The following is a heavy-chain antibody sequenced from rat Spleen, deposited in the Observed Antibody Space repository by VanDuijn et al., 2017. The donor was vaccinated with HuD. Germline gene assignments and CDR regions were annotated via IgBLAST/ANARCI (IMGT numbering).Heavy chain of an antibody. J-gene: IGHJ2*01. Sequence: EVQLVESGGGLVQPGRSMKLSCAASGFTFTNDYMAWVRQAPTKGLEWVASISPSGGSTYYRDSVKGRFTVSRDNAKSTLYLQMDSLRSEDTATYYCARQYGLLLPFDYWGQGVMVTVSS. CDR1: GFTFTNDY. D-gene: IGHD1-6*01. CDR3: ARQYGLLLPFDY. CDR2: ISPSGGST. V-gene: IGHV5-25*01.